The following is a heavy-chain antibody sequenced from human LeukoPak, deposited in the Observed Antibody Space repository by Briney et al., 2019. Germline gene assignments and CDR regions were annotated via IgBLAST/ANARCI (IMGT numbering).Heavy chain of an antibody. D-gene: IGHD5-12*01. Sequence: GGSLRLSCAVSGFTFSTYGMHWVRQAPGKGLEWVAVISHDETNKYYGDSVKGRFTISRDTSKNTLYLQMNSLRPEDTAMYYCAKDGGPIVRFLISGPDYWGQGTLVTVSS. CDR1: GFTFSTYG. CDR2: ISHDETNK. CDR3: AKDGGPIVRFLISGPDY. V-gene: IGHV3-30*18. J-gene: IGHJ4*02.